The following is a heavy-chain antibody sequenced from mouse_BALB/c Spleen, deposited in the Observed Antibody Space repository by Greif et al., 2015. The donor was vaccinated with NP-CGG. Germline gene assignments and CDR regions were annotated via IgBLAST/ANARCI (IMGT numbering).Heavy chain of an antibody. J-gene: IGHJ4*01. CDR1: GFTFSSYA. CDR2: ISSGGSYT. CDR3: ARDHDYGYVGYAMDY. D-gene: IGHD1-2*01. V-gene: IGHV5-9-4*01. Sequence: EVKLVESGGGLVKPGGSLKLSCAASGFTFSSYAMSWVRQSPEKRLEWVAEISSGGSYTYYPDTVTGRFTISRDNAKNTLYLEMSSLRSEDTAMYYCARDHDYGYVGYAMDYWGQGTSVTVSS.